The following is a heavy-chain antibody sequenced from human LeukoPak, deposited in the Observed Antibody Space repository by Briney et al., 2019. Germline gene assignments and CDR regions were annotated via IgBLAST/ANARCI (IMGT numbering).Heavy chain of an antibody. Sequence: GGSLRLSCAASGFTFSSYSMNWVRHAPGKGLDWVSSISSSRSYIYYADSVKGRFTISRDNAKNALYLQMNSLRAEDTAVYYWARVSPSSGYSSSWYAVGKYYFDYWGQGTLVTVSS. V-gene: IGHV3-21*01. J-gene: IGHJ4*02. D-gene: IGHD6-13*01. CDR2: ISSSRSYI. CDR3: ARVSPSSGYSSSWYAVGKYYFDY. CDR1: GFTFSSYS.